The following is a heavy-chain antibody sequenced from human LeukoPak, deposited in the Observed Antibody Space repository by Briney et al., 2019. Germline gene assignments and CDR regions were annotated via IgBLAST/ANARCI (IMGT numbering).Heavy chain of an antibody. D-gene: IGHD3-22*01. J-gene: IGHJ5*02. V-gene: IGHV3-23*01. Sequence: GGSLRLSCAASGFTFSSYAMSWVRQAPGKGLEWVSAISGSGGSTYYADSVKGRFTISRDNSKNTLYLQMNSLRAEDTAVYYCAPSPYYYDSSDLPWFDPWGQGTLVTVSS. CDR2: ISGSGGST. CDR1: GFTFSSYA. CDR3: APSPYYYDSSDLPWFDP.